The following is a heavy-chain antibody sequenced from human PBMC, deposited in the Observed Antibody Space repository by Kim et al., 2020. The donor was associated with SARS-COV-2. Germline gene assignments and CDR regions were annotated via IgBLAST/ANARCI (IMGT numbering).Heavy chain of an antibody. CDR1: GGSFSGYY. Sequence: SETLSLTCAVYGGSFSGYYWSWIRQPPGKGLEWIGEINHSGSTNYNPSLKSRVTISVDTSKNQFSLKLSSVTAADTAVYYCARKRPRQQHKPEMSMDVWGQGTTVTVSS. V-gene: IGHV4-34*01. J-gene: IGHJ6*02. D-gene: IGHD6-13*01. CDR3: ARKRPRQQHKPEMSMDV. CDR2: INHSGST.